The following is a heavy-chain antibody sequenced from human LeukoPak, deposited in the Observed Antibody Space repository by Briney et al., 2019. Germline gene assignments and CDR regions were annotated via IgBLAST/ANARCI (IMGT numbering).Heavy chain of an antibody. D-gene: IGHD3-22*01. CDR3: ATAAYDSGSYIVNHDY. J-gene: IGHJ4*02. V-gene: IGHV3-53*01. Sequence: PGGSLRLSCAASGFTVSNNYMSWVRQAPGKGLAWVSVIYRDDTTYYADSVKGRFTISRDNSKNTLYLQMSSLRAEDTAVYYCATAAYDSGSYIVNHDYWGQGTLVTVSS. CDR2: IYRDDTT. CDR1: GFTVSNNY.